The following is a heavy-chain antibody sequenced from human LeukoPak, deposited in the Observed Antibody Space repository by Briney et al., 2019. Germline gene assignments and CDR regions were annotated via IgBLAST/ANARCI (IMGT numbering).Heavy chain of an antibody. D-gene: IGHD4-17*01. Sequence: ASVKVSCKASGYTFTGYYMHWVRQAPGQGLEWMERINPNSGGTNYAQKFQGRVTMTRDTSISTAYMELSRLRSDDTAVYYCARGYDYGDYYFDYWGQGTLVTVSS. CDR2: INPNSGGT. CDR1: GYTFTGYY. V-gene: IGHV1-2*06. CDR3: ARGYDYGDYYFDY. J-gene: IGHJ4*02.